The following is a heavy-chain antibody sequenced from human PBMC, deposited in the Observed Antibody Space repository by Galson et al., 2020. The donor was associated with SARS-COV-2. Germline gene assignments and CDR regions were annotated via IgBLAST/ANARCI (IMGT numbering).Heavy chain of an antibody. Sequence: ASVKVSCKTSGYTFTAYYLHWVRQAPGQGLEWMGWINSNTGETRYTQKFQGRVTITRDTSISTAYMELSRLKSDDTAVYYCARDSSDSSSHNWLDPWGQGTLVTVSS. V-gene: IGHV1-2*02. D-gene: IGHD6-6*01. J-gene: IGHJ5*02. CDR3: ARDSSDSSSHNWLDP. CDR1: GYTFTAYY. CDR2: INSNTGET.